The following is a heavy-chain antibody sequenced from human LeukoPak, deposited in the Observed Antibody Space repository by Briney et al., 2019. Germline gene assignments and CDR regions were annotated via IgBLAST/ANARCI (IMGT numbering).Heavy chain of an antibody. Sequence: PSETLSLTCAVYGGSFSGYYWSWIRQPPGKGLEWIGEINHSGSTNYNPSLKSRVTISVDTPKNQFSLKLSSVTAADTAVYYCARVGGRARIAAAGKDYWGQGTLVTVSS. V-gene: IGHV4-34*01. J-gene: IGHJ4*02. CDR3: ARVGGRARIAAAGKDY. CDR1: GGSFSGYY. CDR2: INHSGST. D-gene: IGHD6-13*01.